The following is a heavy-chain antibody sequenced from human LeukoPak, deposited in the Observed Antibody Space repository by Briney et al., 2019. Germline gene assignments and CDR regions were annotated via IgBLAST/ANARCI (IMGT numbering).Heavy chain of an antibody. V-gene: IGHV1-2*02. CDR2: INPSNGDT. CDR3: ARGPEEN. CDR1: GYTFTYHY. Sequence: ASVKVSCKASGYTFTYHYIHLVRQAPGQGLEWMGIINPSNGDTNYAQRFQDRVTMTRDTSISTAYMELSRLRSDDTAVFYCARGPEENWGQGTLVTVSS. J-gene: IGHJ4*02.